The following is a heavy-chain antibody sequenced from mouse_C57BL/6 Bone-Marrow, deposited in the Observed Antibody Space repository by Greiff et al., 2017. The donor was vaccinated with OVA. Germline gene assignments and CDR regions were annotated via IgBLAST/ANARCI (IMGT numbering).Heavy chain of an antibody. Sequence: DVQLQESGPGLVKPSQSLSLTCSVTGYSITSGYYWNWIRQFPGNKLEWMGYISYDGSNNYNPSLKNRISITRDTSKNQFFLKLNSVTTEDTATYYCAREYYGSSYGWYFDVWGTGTTVTVSS. CDR3: AREYYGSSYGWYFDV. CDR1: GYSITSGYY. J-gene: IGHJ1*03. D-gene: IGHD1-1*01. V-gene: IGHV3-6*01. CDR2: ISYDGSN.